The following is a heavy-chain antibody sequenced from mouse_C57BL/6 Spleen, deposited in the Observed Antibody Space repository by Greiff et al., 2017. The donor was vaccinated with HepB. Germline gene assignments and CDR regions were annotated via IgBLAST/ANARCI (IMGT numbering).Heavy chain of an antibody. J-gene: IGHJ4*01. CDR3: ARGGVYYYGSSPHYYAMDY. V-gene: IGHV7-3*01. Sequence: EVKLVESGGGLVQPGGSLSLSCAASGFTFTDYYMSWVRQPPGKALEWLGFIRNKANGYTTEYSASVKGQFTISRDNSQSILYLQMNALRAEDSATYYCARGGVYYYGSSPHYYAMDYWGQGTSVTVSS. CDR1: GFTFTDYY. D-gene: IGHD1-1*01. CDR2: IRNKANGYTT.